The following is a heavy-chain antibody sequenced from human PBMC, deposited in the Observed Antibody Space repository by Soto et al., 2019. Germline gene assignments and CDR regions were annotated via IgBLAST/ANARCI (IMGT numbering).Heavy chain of an antibody. CDR2: IWNDGSNE. J-gene: IGHJ4*02. D-gene: IGHD3-22*01. V-gene: IGHV3-33*01. CDR3: ARDQTDSGGYSDS. CDR1: GFNFSSYG. Sequence: GGSLRLSCEASGFNFSSYGIHWVRQAPGKGLEWVAIIWNDGSNEYYADSVKGRFTISRDNTKNTVYLQVSKLRAEDTAVSFCARDQTDSGGYSDSWGQGALVTGSS.